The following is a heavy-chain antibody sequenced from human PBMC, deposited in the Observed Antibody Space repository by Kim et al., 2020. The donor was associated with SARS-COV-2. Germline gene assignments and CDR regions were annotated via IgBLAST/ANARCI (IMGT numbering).Heavy chain of an antibody. Sequence: GGSLRLSCAASGFTFDDYAMHWVRQAPGKGLEWVSGISWNSGSIGYADSVKGRFTISRDNAKNSLYLQMNSLRAEDTALYYCAKDGPEGDQLQEPYFDYWGQGTLVTVSS. J-gene: IGHJ4*02. CDR1: GFTFDDYA. CDR2: ISWNSGSI. CDR3: AKDGPEGDQLQEPYFDY. D-gene: IGHD2-2*01. V-gene: IGHV3-9*01.